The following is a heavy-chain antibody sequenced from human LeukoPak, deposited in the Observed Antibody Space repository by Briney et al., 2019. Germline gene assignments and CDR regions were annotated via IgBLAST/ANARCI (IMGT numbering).Heavy chain of an antibody. D-gene: IGHD3-10*01. CDR2: IYSGGST. J-gene: IGHJ4*02. V-gene: IGHV3-53*01. Sequence: GGSLRLFCAASGFTVSSNYMNWVRQAPGQGLEWISVIYSGGSTYYADSVKGRFTISRDDSKNTLYLQMNSLRAEDTAVYYCARENRPGTGSYPSWGQGTLVTVSS. CDR3: ARENRPGTGSYPS. CDR1: GFTVSSNY.